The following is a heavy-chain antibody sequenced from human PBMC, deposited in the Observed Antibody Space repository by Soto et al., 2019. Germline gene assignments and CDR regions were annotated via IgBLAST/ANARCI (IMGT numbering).Heavy chain of an antibody. J-gene: IGHJ5*02. V-gene: IGHV4-31*03. D-gene: IGHD3-10*01. CDR2: IYYSGST. CDR1: GGSISSGGYY. Sequence: SETLSLTCTVSGGSISSGGYYWSWIRQHPGKGLEWIGYIYYSGSTYYNPSLKSRVTISVDTSKNQFSLKVFSVTAADTAVYYCARIRLYGSGSYYNWFDPWGQGTLVTAPQ. CDR3: ARIRLYGSGSYYNWFDP.